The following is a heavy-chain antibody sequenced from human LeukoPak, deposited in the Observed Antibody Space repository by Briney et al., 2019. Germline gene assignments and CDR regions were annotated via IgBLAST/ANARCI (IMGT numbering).Heavy chain of an antibody. Sequence: SETLSLTCAVYGGSFSGYYWSWIRQPPGKGLEWIGEINHSGSTNYNPSLKSRVTISVDTSKNQFSLKLSSVTAADTAVYYCARTPRIQLWLLSWYFDLWGRGTLVTVSS. J-gene: IGHJ2*01. D-gene: IGHD5-18*01. V-gene: IGHV4-34*01. CDR2: INHSGST. CDR3: ARTPRIQLWLLSWYFDL. CDR1: GGSFSGYY.